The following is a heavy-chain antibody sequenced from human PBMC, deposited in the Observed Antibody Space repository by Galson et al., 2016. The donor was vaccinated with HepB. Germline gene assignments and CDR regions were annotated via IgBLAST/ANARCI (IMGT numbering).Heavy chain of an antibody. D-gene: IGHD2-2*01. CDR3: ALVIPVTGRWFDP. CDR1: GFSLSTSGVG. J-gene: IGHJ5*02. Sequence: PALVTPTQTLTLTCTFSGFSLSTSGVGVGWIRQPPGKALEWLALVYWNDDKRYRPPLDSRFTITKHTSRHQVVLTMTNMDPMDTATYYCALVIPVTGRWFDPWGPGTLGTVSA. CDR2: VYWNDDK. V-gene: IGHV2-5*01.